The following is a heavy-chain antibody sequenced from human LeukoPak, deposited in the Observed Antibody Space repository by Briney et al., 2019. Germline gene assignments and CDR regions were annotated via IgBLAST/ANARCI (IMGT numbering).Heavy chain of an antibody. CDR2: IWYDGSNK. CDR1: GFTFKSYG. J-gene: IGHJ4*02. CDR3: ARDRSISAAGDTY. D-gene: IGHD6-13*01. V-gene: IGHV3-33*01. Sequence: GGSLRLSCVASGFTFKSYGMHWVSQAPGRGLEWVAIIWYDGSNKYYADFVKGRFTTSRDNSKNTLYLQMNSLRADDTAVYYCARDRSISAAGDTYWGQGTLVTVSS.